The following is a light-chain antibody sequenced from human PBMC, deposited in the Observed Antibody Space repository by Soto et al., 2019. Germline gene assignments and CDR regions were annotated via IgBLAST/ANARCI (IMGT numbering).Light chain of an antibody. CDR2: GAS. V-gene: IGKV3-20*01. CDR3: QQYGSSRT. J-gene: IGKJ1*01. Sequence: EIVLTQSPGTLSLSPGERATLSCRASQTVSNNYLAWYQQKPGQAPRLFIYGASTRATGIPDRFSGSGSGTDFTLTISRLEPEDFAVYYCQQYGSSRTFGQGTKV. CDR1: QTVSNNY.